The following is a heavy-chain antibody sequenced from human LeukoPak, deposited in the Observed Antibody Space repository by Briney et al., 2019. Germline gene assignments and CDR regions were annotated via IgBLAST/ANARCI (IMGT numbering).Heavy chain of an antibody. J-gene: IGHJ4*02. CDR1: GFTFSSYA. D-gene: IGHD6-19*01. CDR2: IIPSGGST. CDR3: AKGYSSVWYSHFDY. V-gene: IGHV3-23*01. Sequence: GGSQRLSCAASGFTFSSYAMSWVRQAPGKGLQWVSAIIPSGGSTYYADSVKGRFTISRDNSKNTLYLQMNSLRAEDTAVYYCAKGYSSVWYSHFDYWGQGTLVTVSS.